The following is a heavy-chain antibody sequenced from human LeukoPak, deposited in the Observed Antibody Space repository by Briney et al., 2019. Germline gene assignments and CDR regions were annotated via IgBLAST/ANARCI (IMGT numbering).Heavy chain of an antibody. V-gene: IGHV4-59*01. CDR1: GGSISSYY. CDR3: ARGVRGQQPVYYYYYYMDV. D-gene: IGHD6-13*01. Sequence: SETLSLTCTVSGGSISSYYWSWIRQPPGKGLEWIGYIYYSGSTNYNPSLKSRVTISVDTSKNQFPLKLSSVTAADTAVYYCARGVRGQQPVYYYYYYMDVWGKGTTVTVSS. J-gene: IGHJ6*03. CDR2: IYYSGST.